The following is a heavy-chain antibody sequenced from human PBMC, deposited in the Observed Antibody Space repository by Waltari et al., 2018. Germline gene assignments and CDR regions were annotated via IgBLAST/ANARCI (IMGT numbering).Heavy chain of an antibody. CDR1: GGSISSSSYY. D-gene: IGHD2-8*02. CDR3: ARGRLGDIVLVVYEYWYFDL. J-gene: IGHJ2*01. CDR2: IYYSGST. Sequence: QLQLQESGPGLVKPSETLSLTCTVSGGSISSSSYYWGWIRQPPGKGLEWIGSIYYSGSTYYNPSLKSRVTISVDTSKNQFSLKLSSVTAADTAVYYCARGRLGDIVLVVYEYWYFDLWGRGTLVTVSS. V-gene: IGHV4-39*07.